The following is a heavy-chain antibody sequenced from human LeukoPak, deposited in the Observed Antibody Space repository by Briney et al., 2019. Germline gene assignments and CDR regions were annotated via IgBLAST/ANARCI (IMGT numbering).Heavy chain of an antibody. V-gene: IGHV1-8*01. Sequence: ASVKVSCKASGHTFTSYDINWVRQATGQGLEWMGWMNPDSGNTGYAQKFQGRVTMTRNPSISTAYMELSSLTSEDTAVYCCARRIAAAGVGIVYWGQGTLVTVSS. CDR1: GHTFTSYD. D-gene: IGHD6-13*01. J-gene: IGHJ4*02. CDR3: ARRIAAAGVGIVY. CDR2: MNPDSGNT.